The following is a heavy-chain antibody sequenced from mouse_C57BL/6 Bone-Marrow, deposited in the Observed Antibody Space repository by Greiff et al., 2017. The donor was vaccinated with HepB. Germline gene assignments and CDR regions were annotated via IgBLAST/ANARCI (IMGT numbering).Heavy chain of an antibody. D-gene: IGHD1-2*01. J-gene: IGHJ2*01. V-gene: IGHV5-6-3*01. Sequence: EVQLVESGGGLVQPGGSLKLSCAGSGITFSSYGMSWVRQTPDKRLELVATINSNGGSAYYLDSVKGRFTISRDKAKSSLYLQMNSLKSEDTAMYYCGRDYCYVGYWGQGTTLIVSS. CDR2: INSNGGSA. CDR1: GITFSSYG. CDR3: GRDYCYVGY.